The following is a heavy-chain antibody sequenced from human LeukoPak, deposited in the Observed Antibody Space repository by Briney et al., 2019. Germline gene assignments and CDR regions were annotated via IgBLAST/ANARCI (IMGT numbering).Heavy chain of an antibody. Sequence: GASVKVSCKASGYTFTGYYMHWVRQAPGQGLEWMGWINPNSGGTNYAQKFQGRVTMTRDTSISTAYMELSSLRSEDTAVYYCARDRGQWELLTNWFDPWGQGTLVTVSS. J-gene: IGHJ5*02. CDR3: ARDRGQWELLTNWFDP. CDR2: INPNSGGT. CDR1: GYTFTGYY. D-gene: IGHD1-26*01. V-gene: IGHV1-2*02.